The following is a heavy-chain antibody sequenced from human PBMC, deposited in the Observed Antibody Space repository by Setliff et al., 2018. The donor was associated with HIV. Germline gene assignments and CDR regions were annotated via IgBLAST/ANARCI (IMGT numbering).Heavy chain of an antibody. V-gene: IGHV3-48*03. Sequence: GGSLRLSCAASGFTFSSYDMNWVRQAPGKGLEWVSHISGTDNTIYYADSMKGRFTISRDNAKKLVYLQMNSLRAEDTAIYYCARDRASSGYYARFDHWGQGTLVTVSS. D-gene: IGHD3-22*01. CDR2: ISGTDNTI. CDR3: ARDRASSGYYARFDH. J-gene: IGHJ4*02. CDR1: GFTFSSYD.